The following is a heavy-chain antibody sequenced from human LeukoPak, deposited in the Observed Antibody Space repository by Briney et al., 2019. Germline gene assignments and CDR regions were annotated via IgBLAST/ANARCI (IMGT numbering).Heavy chain of an antibody. Sequence: ASLKVSCKASGYTFTSYDINWVRQATGQRLEWMGWMYPNSGNTGYAQKFQGRVTMTRDTSIKTAYMELSSLRSEDTAVYYCARYPARACGGDCYSMDVVRGNWFDPWGQGTLVTVSS. J-gene: IGHJ5*02. D-gene: IGHD2-21*02. V-gene: IGHV1-8*01. CDR3: ARYPARACGGDCYSMDVVRGNWFDP. CDR1: GYTFTSYD. CDR2: MYPNSGNT.